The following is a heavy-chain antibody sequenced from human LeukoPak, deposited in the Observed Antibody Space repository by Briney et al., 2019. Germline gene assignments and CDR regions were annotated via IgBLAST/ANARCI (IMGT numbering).Heavy chain of an antibody. CDR3: ARAVAGTSDAFDI. D-gene: IGHD6-19*01. CDR1: GYTFTSYG. J-gene: IGHJ3*02. V-gene: IGHV1-18*01. CDR2: ISAYNGNT. Sequence: ASVKVSCKASGYTFTSYGISWVRQGPGQGLEWEGWISAYNGNTNYAQKLQGRVTMTTDTSTSTAYMELRSLRSDDTAVYYCARAVAGTSDAFDIWGQGTMVTVSS.